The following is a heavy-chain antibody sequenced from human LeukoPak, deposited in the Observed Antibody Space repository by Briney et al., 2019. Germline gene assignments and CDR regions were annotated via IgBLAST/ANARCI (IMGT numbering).Heavy chain of an antibody. Sequence: SETLSLTCTVSRGSIRTYYWSWSRQSPGKGLGWIGYIYDSGTTKYNPSLKSRVTISVDTSKNQFSLKLSSVTAADTAVYYCVRSGGKYYDTDAVDIWGQGTMVTVSS. D-gene: IGHD1-26*01. CDR3: VRSGGKYYDTDAVDI. CDR2: IYDSGTT. J-gene: IGHJ3*02. V-gene: IGHV4-59*08. CDR1: RGSIRTYY.